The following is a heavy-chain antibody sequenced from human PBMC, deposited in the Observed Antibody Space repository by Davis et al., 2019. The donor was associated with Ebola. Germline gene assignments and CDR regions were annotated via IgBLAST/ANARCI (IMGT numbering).Heavy chain of an antibody. CDR2: MYYSGST. J-gene: IGHJ3*02. Sequence: PSETLSLTCTVSGGSISSTTHYWGWIRQPPGKGLEWIGSMYYSGSTYYNPSLKSRVTISVDTSKNPFSLKLSSVTAADTAVYYCARHPRITMVRGVMTAFDIWGQGTMVTVSS. D-gene: IGHD3-10*01. CDR1: GGSISSTTHY. CDR3: ARHPRITMVRGVMTAFDI. V-gene: IGHV4-39*01.